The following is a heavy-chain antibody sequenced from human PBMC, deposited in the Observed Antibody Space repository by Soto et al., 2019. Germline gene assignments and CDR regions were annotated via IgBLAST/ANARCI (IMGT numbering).Heavy chain of an antibody. CDR3: ARENYGSGSYSPGHWFDP. CDR2: IYYSGST. J-gene: IGHJ5*02. Sequence: KASETLSLTCTVSGGSISSGGYYWSWIRQHPGKGLEWIGYIYYSGSTYYNPSLKSRVTISVDTSKNQFSLKLSSVTAADTAVYYCARENYGSGSYSPGHWFDPWGQGTLVTVSS. CDR1: GGSISSGGYY. V-gene: IGHV4-31*03. D-gene: IGHD3-10*01.